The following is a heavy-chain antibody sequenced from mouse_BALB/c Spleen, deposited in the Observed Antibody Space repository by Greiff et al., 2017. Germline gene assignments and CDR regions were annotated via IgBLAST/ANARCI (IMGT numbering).Heavy chain of an antibody. J-gene: IGHJ4*01. Sequence: VKLLESGGGLVQPIGSLKLSCAASGFTFTTYSMNWVRQAPGKGLEWVAHIRSKSNNYATYYADSVKDRFTISRDDSQSMLYLQMNNLKTEDTAMYYCVRPIYNGAPYAMDYWGQGTTVTVAA. D-gene: IGHD2-13*01. CDR3: VRPIYNGAPYAMDY. V-gene: IGHV10-1*02. CDR2: IRSKSNNYAT. CDR1: GFTFTTYS.